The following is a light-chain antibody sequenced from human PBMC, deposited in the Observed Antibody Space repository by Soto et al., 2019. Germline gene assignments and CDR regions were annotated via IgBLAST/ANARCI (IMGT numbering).Light chain of an antibody. Sequence: QSALTQPASVSGSPGQSITISCTGTSSDVWSYNLVSWYQQHQGKAPKLMIYEGSKRPSGVSNRFYGSKSGNTASLTISGLQAEDEADYYCCSYAGSSTFGVVFGGGTKLTVL. CDR3: CSYAGSSTFGVV. J-gene: IGLJ2*01. CDR2: EGS. V-gene: IGLV2-23*03. CDR1: SSDVWSYNL.